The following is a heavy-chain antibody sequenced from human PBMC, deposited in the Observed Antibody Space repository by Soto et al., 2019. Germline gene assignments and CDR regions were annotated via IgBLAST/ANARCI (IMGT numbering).Heavy chain of an antibody. CDR2: ISHDGFSQ. Sequence: QVQLVESGGGVVQPGTSLRLSCVVSGFTLSNTGVHWVRQAPGKGLEWVAMISHDGFSQYYLDSVKGRFTISRDNSKNTVYLQMHSLRPEATSVYYCAKDWGSSGWYNWFDSWGQGTLVTVSS. D-gene: IGHD6-19*01. CDR1: GFTLSNTG. CDR3: AKDWGSSGWYNWFDS. V-gene: IGHV3-30*18. J-gene: IGHJ5*01.